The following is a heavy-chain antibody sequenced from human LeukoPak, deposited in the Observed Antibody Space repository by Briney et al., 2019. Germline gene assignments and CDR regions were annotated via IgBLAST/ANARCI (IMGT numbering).Heavy chain of an antibody. D-gene: IGHD6-19*01. Sequence: ASVKVSCKASGYTFTGYYMHWVRQAPGQGLEWMGWINPNSGGTNYAQKFPGRVTMTRDTSISTAYMELSRLRSDDTAVYYCARGRIAVAEDYFDYWGQGTLVTVSS. V-gene: IGHV1-2*02. CDR2: INPNSGGT. CDR1: GYTFTGYY. J-gene: IGHJ4*02. CDR3: ARGRIAVAEDYFDY.